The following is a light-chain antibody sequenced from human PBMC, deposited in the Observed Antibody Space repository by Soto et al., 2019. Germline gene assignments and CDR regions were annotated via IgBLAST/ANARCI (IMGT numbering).Light chain of an antibody. V-gene: IGKV3-15*01. J-gene: IGKJ4*01. Sequence: SPGDRATLSCRASQSVSSSLAWYQQIPGQAPRLLIYDASTRATGIPARFGGSGSGTEFTLTISSLQSEDFAVYYCQQYNNWPPLTFGGGTRWIS. CDR1: QSVSSS. CDR2: DAS. CDR3: QQYNNWPPLT.